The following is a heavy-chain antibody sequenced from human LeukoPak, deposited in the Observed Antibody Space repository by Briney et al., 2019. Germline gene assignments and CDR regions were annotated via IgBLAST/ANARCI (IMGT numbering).Heavy chain of an antibody. CDR3: ARFLGYPYWYFDL. CDR1: GYTFTIYD. CDR2: INPNSGNT. D-gene: IGHD3-22*01. Sequence: ASVRVSCMPSGYTFTIYDIHWVRQAPGQGLERVGWINPNSGNTGYTQKFQGRVTMTRNTTISTAYMELSSLRSEDTAVYYCARFLGYPYWYFDLWGRGTLVTVSS. J-gene: IGHJ2*01. V-gene: IGHV1-8*01.